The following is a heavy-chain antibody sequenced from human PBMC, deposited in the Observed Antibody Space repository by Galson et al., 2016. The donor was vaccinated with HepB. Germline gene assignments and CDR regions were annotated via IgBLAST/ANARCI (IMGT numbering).Heavy chain of an antibody. CDR3: TRGFEYSSGWYYFDH. Sequence: CAISGDSVSSNSAVWNWIRQSPSRGLEWLGRTFYKSKWYNDYAVTVKSRITVNPDTSKNQFSLHLSSVTPDDTAVYYCTRGFEYSSGWYYFDHWGQGTLVTVSS. CDR2: TFYKSKWYN. V-gene: IGHV6-1*01. CDR1: GDSVSSNSAV. J-gene: IGHJ4*02. D-gene: IGHD6-19*01.